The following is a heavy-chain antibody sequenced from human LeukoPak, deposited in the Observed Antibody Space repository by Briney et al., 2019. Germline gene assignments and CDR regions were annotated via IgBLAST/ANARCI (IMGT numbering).Heavy chain of an antibody. D-gene: IGHD2-2*01. CDR2: IYYSGST. Sequence: SETLSLTCTVSGGSISSYYWSWIRQPPGKGLEWIGYIYYSGSTNYNPSLRSRVTISVDTSKNQFSLKLSSVTAADTAVCYCARDSPSWGVVVPAAANYGMDVWGQGTTVTVSS. V-gene: IGHV4-59*01. CDR1: GGSISSYY. CDR3: ARDSPSWGVVVPAAANYGMDV. J-gene: IGHJ6*02.